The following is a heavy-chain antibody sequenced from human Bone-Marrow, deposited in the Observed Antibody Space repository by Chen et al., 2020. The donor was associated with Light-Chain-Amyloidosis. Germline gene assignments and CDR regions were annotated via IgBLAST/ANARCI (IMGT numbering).Heavy chain of an antibody. Sequence: EVQLVESGGGLLQRGGSLRLSCAASGLAFSSYAMSWVRQAPGKGLEGVSTISGSGGSRYYGDSLKGRLTISRDNSKNALFLQMNSLRAEDTAVYYCAKDISYDDILPGYPADAFDIWGQGTMVTVSS. CDR2: ISGSGGSR. CDR3: AKDISYDDILPGYPADAFDI. V-gene: IGHV3-23*04. J-gene: IGHJ3*02. CDR1: GLAFSSYA. D-gene: IGHD3-9*01.